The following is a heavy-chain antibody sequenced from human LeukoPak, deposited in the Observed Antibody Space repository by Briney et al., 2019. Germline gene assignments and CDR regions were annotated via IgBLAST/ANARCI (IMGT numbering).Heavy chain of an antibody. Sequence: GSLRLSCAASGFTFSTYAMSWVRQAPGKGLEWVSAISGSGGSTYYADSVKGRFTISRDNSKNTLYLQMNSLRAEDTAVYYCAKARLELPYFGMDVWGQGTTVTVSS. CDR1: GFTFSTYA. V-gene: IGHV3-23*01. J-gene: IGHJ6*02. CDR2: ISGSGGST. D-gene: IGHD1-7*01. CDR3: AKARLELPYFGMDV.